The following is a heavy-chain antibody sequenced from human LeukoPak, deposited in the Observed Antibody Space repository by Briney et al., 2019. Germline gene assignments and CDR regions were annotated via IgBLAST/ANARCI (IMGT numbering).Heavy chain of an antibody. J-gene: IGHJ6*02. CDR2: IYSGGST. V-gene: IGHV3-53*05. CDR3: ATAPSDYYYYGMDV. Sequence: GGSLRLSCAASGFTVSSNYMSWVRQAPGKGLEWVSVIYSGGSTYYADSVKGRFTISRDNSKNSLYLQMNSLRTEDTALYYCATAPSDYYYYGMDVWGQGTTVTVSS. CDR1: GFTVSSNY.